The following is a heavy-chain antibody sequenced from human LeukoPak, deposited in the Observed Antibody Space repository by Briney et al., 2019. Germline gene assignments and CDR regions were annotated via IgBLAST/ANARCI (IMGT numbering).Heavy chain of an antibody. CDR3: AKDRSDYGDYSNWFDP. J-gene: IGHJ5*02. CDR2: ISGSGGST. Sequence: GGSLRLSCAASGFTFSSYAMSWVRQAPGKGLEWVSAISGSGGSTYYADSVKGRFTISRDNSKNTLYLQMNSLRAEDTAVYYCAKDRSDYGDYSNWFDPWGQGTLVTVFS. V-gene: IGHV3-23*01. D-gene: IGHD4-17*01. CDR1: GFTFSSYA.